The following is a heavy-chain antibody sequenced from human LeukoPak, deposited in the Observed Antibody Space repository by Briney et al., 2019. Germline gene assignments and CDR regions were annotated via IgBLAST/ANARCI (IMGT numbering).Heavy chain of an antibody. CDR1: GFTFSSYA. CDR2: ISYDGSDK. CDR3: ARARPSMWIDY. J-gene: IGHJ4*02. V-gene: IGHV3-30*04. D-gene: IGHD5-12*01. Sequence: SGGSLRLSCAASGFTFSSYAMYWVRQAPGKGLEWVAVISYDGSDKFYADSVKGRFTISRDSSKNTLYLQMNSLRSEDTAVYYCARARPSMWIDYWGQGTLVTVSS.